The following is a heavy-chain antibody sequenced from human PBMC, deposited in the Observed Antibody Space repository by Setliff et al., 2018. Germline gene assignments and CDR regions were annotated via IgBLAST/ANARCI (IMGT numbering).Heavy chain of an antibody. CDR1: GYSFTSYW. CDR2: IYPGDSDT. V-gene: IGHV5-51*01. D-gene: IGHD6-6*01. J-gene: IGHJ5*02. Sequence: PGESLKLSCKGSGYSFTSYWIGWVRQMPGKGLEWMGIIYPGDSDTRYSPSFQGQVTISADKSISTAYLQWSSLKASDTAMYYCARSRSSSPWNNWFDPWGQGTLVTVSS. CDR3: ARSRSSSPWNNWFDP.